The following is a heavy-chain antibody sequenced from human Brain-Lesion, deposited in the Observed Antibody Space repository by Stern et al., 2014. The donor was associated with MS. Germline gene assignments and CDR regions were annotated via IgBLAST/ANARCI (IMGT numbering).Heavy chain of an antibody. D-gene: IGHD4-17*01. CDR2: ITPFTGNT. Sequence: VQLVEAGAEVKKTGSSVKVSCQASGNTFTNRYLHWVRQAPGQGLEGMGWITPFTGNTNYAQNFQDRVTIAMDRSMSTAYMVLSSLVSDDTAIYFCAEGVSYGFVYWGQGTLVPVSS. J-gene: IGHJ4*02. CDR3: AEGVSYGFVY. CDR1: GNTFTNRY. V-gene: IGHV1-45*02.